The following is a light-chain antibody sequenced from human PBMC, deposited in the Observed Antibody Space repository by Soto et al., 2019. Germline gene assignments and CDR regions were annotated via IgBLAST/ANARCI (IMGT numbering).Light chain of an antibody. V-gene: IGLV2-14*01. J-gene: IGLJ1*01. CDR2: EVS. CDR1: SSDAGGYNY. Sequence: QSALTQPASVSGSPGQSTTISCTGTSSDAGGYNYVSWYQQHPGKAPKLMIYEVSNRPSGVSNRFSGSKSGNTASLTISGLQAEDEADYYCSSYTSSSTSYVFGTGTKVTVL. CDR3: SSYTSSSTSYV.